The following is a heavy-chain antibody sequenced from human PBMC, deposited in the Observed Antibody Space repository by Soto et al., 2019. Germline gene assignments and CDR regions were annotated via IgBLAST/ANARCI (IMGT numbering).Heavy chain of an antibody. CDR1: GFTFSSYA. CDR3: DSYQHPSCGMDV. CDR2: ISGSGGST. Sequence: EVQLLESGGGLVQPGGSLRLSCAASGFTFSSYAMSWVRQAPGKGLEWVSAISGSGGSTYYADSVKGRFTISRDNSKNTLDLQMNSLRAEDRAVYCWDSYQHPSCGMDVWGQGCTVTVSS. J-gene: IGHJ6*02. V-gene: IGHV3-23*01. D-gene: IGHD2-2*01.